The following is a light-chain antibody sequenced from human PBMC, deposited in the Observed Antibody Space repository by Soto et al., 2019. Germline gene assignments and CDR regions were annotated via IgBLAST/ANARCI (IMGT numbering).Light chain of an antibody. J-gene: IGLJ3*02. Sequence: QSALTQPRSVSGSPGQSVTISCTGTSSNVGGYSYVSWYQQHPGIAPQLIIYDVTKRPSGVPDRFPGSKSGNTASLTISGLQAEDEGDYYCCSYAGSYSWVFGGGTKLTVL. CDR2: DVT. CDR1: SSNVGGYSY. CDR3: CSYAGSYSWV. V-gene: IGLV2-11*01.